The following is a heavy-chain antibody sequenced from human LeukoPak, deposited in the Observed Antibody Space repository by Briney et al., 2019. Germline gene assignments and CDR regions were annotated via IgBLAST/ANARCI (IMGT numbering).Heavy chain of an antibody. V-gene: IGHV3-30-3*01. CDR1: GFTFSSYA. CDR3: AISRRGPAGGDY. J-gene: IGHJ4*02. CDR2: ISYDGSNK. Sequence: GRSLRLSCAASGFTFSSYAMHWVRQAPGKGLEWVAVISYDGSNKYYADSVKGRFTISRDNSKNTLYLQMNSLRAEDTAVYYCAISRRGPAGGDYWGQGTLVTVSS. D-gene: IGHD2-2*01.